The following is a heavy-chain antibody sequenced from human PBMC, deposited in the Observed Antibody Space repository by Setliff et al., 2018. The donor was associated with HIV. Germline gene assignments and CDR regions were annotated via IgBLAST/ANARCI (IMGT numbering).Heavy chain of an antibody. CDR3: AKDRDERWFGELLNPFTFDY. Sequence: GGSLRLSCAASGFRFSSYAMHWVRQAPGKGLECVSLMSYDGSNIYYADSVKGRFTISRDNSKNTLYLQMNSLRAEDTAVYYCAKDRDERWFGELLNPFTFDYWGQGTLVTVSS. J-gene: IGHJ4*02. CDR2: MSYDGSNI. D-gene: IGHD3-10*01. V-gene: IGHV3-30*04. CDR1: GFRFSSYA.